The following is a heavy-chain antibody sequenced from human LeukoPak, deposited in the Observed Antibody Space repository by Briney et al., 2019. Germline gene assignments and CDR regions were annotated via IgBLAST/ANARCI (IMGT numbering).Heavy chain of an antibody. J-gene: IGHJ4*02. Sequence: ASETLSLTCTVSGGSIRSSYYYWGWIRQPPGKGLEWIGEIYHSGSTNYNPSLKSRVTISVDKSKNQFSLKLSSVTAADTAVYYCARVNGGSFDYWGQGTLVTVSS. CDR1: GGSIRSSYYY. CDR3: ARVNGGSFDY. V-gene: IGHV4-39*07. D-gene: IGHD2-15*01. CDR2: IYHSGST.